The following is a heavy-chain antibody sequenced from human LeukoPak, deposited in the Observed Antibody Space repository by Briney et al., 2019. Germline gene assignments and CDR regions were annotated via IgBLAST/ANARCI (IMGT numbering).Heavy chain of an antibody. CDR3: ARDSGEPEYDILTGYYNSDY. CDR1: GFTFSSYS. V-gene: IGHV3-48*01. D-gene: IGHD3-9*01. J-gene: IGHJ4*02. CDR2: ISSSSSTI. Sequence: GGSLRLSCAASGFTFSSYSMNWVRQAPGEGLEWVSYISSSSSTIYYADSVKGRFTISRDNAKNSLYLQMNSLRAEDTAVYYCARDSGEPEYDILTGYYNSDYWGQGTLVTVSS.